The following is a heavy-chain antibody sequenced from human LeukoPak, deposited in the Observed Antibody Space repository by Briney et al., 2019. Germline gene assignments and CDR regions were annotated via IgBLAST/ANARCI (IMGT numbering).Heavy chain of an antibody. CDR2: ISSSGSPK. CDR3: AREGRYYGSGSHRDGFDI. Sequence: PGGSLRLSCAASGFTFSSYSMNWVRQAPGKGLELVSYISSSGSPKYYADSVEGRFTISRDSAKNSLYLQMNSLTAEDTAIYYCAREGRYYGSGSHRDGFDIWGQGTMVTVSS. V-gene: IGHV3-48*04. CDR1: GFTFSSYS. J-gene: IGHJ3*02. D-gene: IGHD3-10*01.